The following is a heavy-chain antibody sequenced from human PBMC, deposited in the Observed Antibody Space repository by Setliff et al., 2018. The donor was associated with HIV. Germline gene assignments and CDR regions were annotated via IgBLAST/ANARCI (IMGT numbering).Heavy chain of an antibody. D-gene: IGHD3-10*01. Sequence: SETLSLTCAVSGGSISSTNWWNWVRQPPGKGLEWIGEINHSGDTNYNPSLKSRVTISVDKSKNQFSLKLTSVTAAGTAVYYCVRVAAGTYGKGDWFDPWGQGTQVTVSS. CDR1: GGSISSTNW. CDR2: INHSGDT. CDR3: VRVAAGTYGKGDWFDP. J-gene: IGHJ5*02. V-gene: IGHV4-4*02.